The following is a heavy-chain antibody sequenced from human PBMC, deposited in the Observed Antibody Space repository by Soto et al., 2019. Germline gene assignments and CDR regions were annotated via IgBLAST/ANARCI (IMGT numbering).Heavy chain of an antibody. D-gene: IGHD5-12*01. V-gene: IGHV3-23*01. Sequence: EVQLLESGGGLVQPGGSLRLSCAASGFTFSTYSTAWVRQAPGKGLAWVSGLSGGGANTFYADSVKGRFTISVDNSKNTVYLQMNSLRVEDTAVYYCARWDGYGDEWGQGTLVTVSS. CDR3: ARWDGYGDE. CDR1: GFTFSTYS. J-gene: IGHJ4*02. CDR2: LSGGGANT.